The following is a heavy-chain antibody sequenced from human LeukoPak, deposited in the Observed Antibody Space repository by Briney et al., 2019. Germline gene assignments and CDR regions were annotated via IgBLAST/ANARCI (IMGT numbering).Heavy chain of an antibody. Sequence: GGSLRLSCAASGFTFRGNGMHWVRQAPGKGLEWVAIIWYDGSNRYYADSVKGRFTISRDNSKNTLFLQMNSLTAEDTAVYYCARDQGTSVTAMVGGHFDYWGPGTLVTGSS. CDR3: ARDQGTSVTAMVGGHFDY. D-gene: IGHD4-17*01. CDR2: IWYDGSNR. V-gene: IGHV3-33*01. CDR1: GFTFRGNG. J-gene: IGHJ4*02.